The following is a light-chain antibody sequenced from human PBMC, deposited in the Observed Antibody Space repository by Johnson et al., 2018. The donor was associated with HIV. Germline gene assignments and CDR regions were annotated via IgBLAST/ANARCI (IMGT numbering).Light chain of an antibody. J-gene: IGLJ1*01. CDR3: GTWDTSLSVYV. V-gene: IGLV1-51*01. CDR2: DNN. CDR1: SSNIGNNY. Sequence: QSVLTQPPSVSAAPGQKVTISCSGSSSNIGNNYVYWYQQLPGTAPKLLIYDNNKRPSGIPDRFSGSKSDTSATMGITGLQTGDEAEYYCGTWDTSLSVYVFGTGTKVTVL.